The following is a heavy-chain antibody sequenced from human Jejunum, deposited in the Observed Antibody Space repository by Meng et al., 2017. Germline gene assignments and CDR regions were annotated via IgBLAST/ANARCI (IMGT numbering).Heavy chain of an antibody. CDR1: GGSFSGYY. CDR3: AIGGPGPRLLN. V-gene: IGHV4-34*01. J-gene: IGHJ4*02. CDR2: INHNGSP. D-gene: IGHD1-14*01. Sequence: QWQLQQWGAGLLKPSETLSLTCAVYGGSFSGYYWTWIRQPPGKGLEWIGEINHNGSPYYNPSLNNRVTMSVDTSKNRLSLKLSSVTAADTAVYYCAIGGPGPRLLNWGQGTLVTVAS.